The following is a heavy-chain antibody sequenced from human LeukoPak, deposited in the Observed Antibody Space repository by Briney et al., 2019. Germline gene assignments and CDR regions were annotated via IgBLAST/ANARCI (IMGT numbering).Heavy chain of an antibody. CDR2: IGSYEGDT. CDR1: SY. D-gene: IGHD3-22*01. J-gene: IGHJ4*02. Sequence: ASVKVSCKAASYISWVRQAPGQGLEWMAWIGSYEGDTYSAQKFQDRITVTTDTSTGTVYMHLRSLRSDDTAVYYCARASYDSSGSGLAMTFDYWGQGTLVTVSS. CDR3: ARASYDSSGSGLAMTFDY. V-gene: IGHV1-18*04.